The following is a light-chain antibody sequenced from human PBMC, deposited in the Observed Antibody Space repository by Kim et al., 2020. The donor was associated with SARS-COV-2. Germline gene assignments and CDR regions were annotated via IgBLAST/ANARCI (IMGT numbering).Light chain of an antibody. CDR2: KAS. V-gene: IGKV1-5*03. Sequence: ASVGDRITITGRASQSVRSWLAWYQQKPGNAPNLLIYKASTVESGVPSRFSGSGSGTEFTLTISSLQPDDFATYYCQQYSNYPLTFGGGTKVDIK. J-gene: IGKJ4*01. CDR1: QSVRSW. CDR3: QQYSNYPLT.